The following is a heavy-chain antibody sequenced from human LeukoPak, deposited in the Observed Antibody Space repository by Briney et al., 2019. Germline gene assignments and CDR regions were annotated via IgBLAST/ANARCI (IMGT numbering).Heavy chain of an antibody. Sequence: PGGSLRLSCAASGFTFSSYGMSWVRQAPGKGLEWVSAISGSGGSTYYADSVKGRFTISRDNSKNTLYLQMNSLRAEDTAVYYCANIAVAGLDAFDIWGQGTMVTVSS. CDR1: GFTFSSYG. V-gene: IGHV3-23*01. CDR2: ISGSGGST. J-gene: IGHJ3*02. D-gene: IGHD6-19*01. CDR3: ANIAVAGLDAFDI.